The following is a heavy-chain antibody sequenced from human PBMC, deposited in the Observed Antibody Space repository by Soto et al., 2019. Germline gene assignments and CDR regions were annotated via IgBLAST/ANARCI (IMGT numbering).Heavy chain of an antibody. V-gene: IGHV3-49*03. CDR1: GFTFGDYA. CDR3: TKRYFGGLDAFDV. Sequence: GGSLRLSCTTSGFTFGDYAMSWFRQAPGKGLEWVGFIRSNSYGGTTEYAASVKGRFTISRDDANGIAYLQMNSLKTEDTAVYYCTKRYFGGLDAFDVWGQGTMVTVSS. J-gene: IGHJ3*01. D-gene: IGHD3-9*01. CDR2: IRSNSYGGTT.